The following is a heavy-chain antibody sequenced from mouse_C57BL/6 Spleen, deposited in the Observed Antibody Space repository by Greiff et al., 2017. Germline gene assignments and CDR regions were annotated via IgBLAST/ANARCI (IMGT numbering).Heavy chain of an antibody. CDR3: ARMWDYAMDY. CDR2: INPSTGGT. V-gene: IGHV1-42*01. Sequence: VQLQQSGPELVKPGASVKISCKASGYSFTGYYMNWVKQSPEKSLEWIGEINPSTGGTTYNQKFKAKATLTVDKSSSTAYMQLKSLTSEDSAVYYGARMWDYAMDYWGQGTSVTVSS. CDR1: GYSFTGYY. J-gene: IGHJ4*01.